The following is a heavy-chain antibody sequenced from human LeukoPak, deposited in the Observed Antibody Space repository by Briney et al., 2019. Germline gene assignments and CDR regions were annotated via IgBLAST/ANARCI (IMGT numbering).Heavy chain of an antibody. D-gene: IGHD3-16*01. CDR3: ASGGRAGRSTYFNYMDV. CDR1: NGSITDYY. Sequence: PSETLSLTCTVSNGSITDYYWTWIRQPPGKGLEWIGYIYYSGSTNYNPSLKSRVTISVDTSKNQFSLKLSSMTAADTAVYYCASGGRAGRSTYFNYMDVWGKGTTVTVSS. J-gene: IGHJ6*03. CDR2: IYYSGST. V-gene: IGHV4-59*08.